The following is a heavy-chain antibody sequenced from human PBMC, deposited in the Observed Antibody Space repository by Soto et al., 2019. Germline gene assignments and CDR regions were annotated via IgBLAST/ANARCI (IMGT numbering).Heavy chain of an antibody. V-gene: IGHV3-23*01. Sequence: EVQLLESGGGLVQPGGSLRLSCSGSGFTFSSNAIHWVRQAPGKGLEWVSGTTASGDRTYYGDSVKGRFTISRDNSKNTLYLQMNSLRADDTAVYYWATRDCSGGTCYFDYWGQGTLVTVSS. D-gene: IGHD2-15*01. CDR1: GFTFSSNA. CDR3: ATRDCSGGTCYFDY. J-gene: IGHJ4*02. CDR2: TTASGDRT.